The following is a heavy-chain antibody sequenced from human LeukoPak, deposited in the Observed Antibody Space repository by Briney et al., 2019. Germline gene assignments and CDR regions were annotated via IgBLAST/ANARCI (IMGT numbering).Heavy chain of an antibody. CDR1: GCPFHSYW. CDR3: ARHFGVSSSSYGMDV. V-gene: IGHV5-51*01. D-gene: IGHD3-3*01. Sequence: GGSLQISWKGSGCPFHSYWIAWVRQLPGKGLEWMGIIYPGVSDTRYSPSFQGQVTISADKSISTAYLQWSSLKASDTAKYYCARHFGVSSSSYGMDVWGQGTTVTVSS. J-gene: IGHJ6*02. CDR2: IYPGVSDT.